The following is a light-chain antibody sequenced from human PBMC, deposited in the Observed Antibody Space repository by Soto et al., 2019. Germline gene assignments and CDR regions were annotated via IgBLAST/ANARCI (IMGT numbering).Light chain of an antibody. CDR3: LQNDGLRWT. Sequence: DIQMTQSPSSLSASVGDRVTITCQARQDISNFLNWYQQKPGKAPKLLIYDASTLETGVTPRFSGSRSGTDFTFTISSLQPSDSATYHCLQNDGLRWTSGQGTTVE. CDR2: DAS. V-gene: IGKV1-33*01. CDR1: QDISNF. J-gene: IGKJ1*01.